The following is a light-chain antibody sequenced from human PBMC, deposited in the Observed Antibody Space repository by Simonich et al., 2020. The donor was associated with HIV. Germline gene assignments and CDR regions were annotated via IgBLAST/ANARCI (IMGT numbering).Light chain of an antibody. J-gene: IGKJ1*01. CDR3: QQYYSTPPT. CDR1: QSVLYSSSNKND. V-gene: IGKV4-1*01. Sequence: DIVMTQSPDPLAVSLGERATINCKSSQSVLYSSSNKNDLAWYQQKPGQPPKLLIYWASTRESGVPDRFSGSGSGTVFTLTISSLQAEDVAVYYCQQYYSTPPTFGQGTKVEIK. CDR2: WAS.